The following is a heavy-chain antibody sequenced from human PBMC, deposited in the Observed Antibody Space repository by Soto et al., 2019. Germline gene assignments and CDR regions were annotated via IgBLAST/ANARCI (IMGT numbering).Heavy chain of an antibody. CDR2: INPSSGGT. Sequence: GASVKVSCKASGYTFTAYYMHWVRQAPGQGLEWMGWINPSSGGTNYAQKFQGWVIMTRDTSISTAYMELSRLRSDDTAMYYCARGPGDFWSGYFDNWGQGTLVTVSS. CDR1: GYTFTAYY. V-gene: IGHV1-2*04. J-gene: IGHJ4*02. D-gene: IGHD3-3*01. CDR3: ARGPGDFWSGYFDN.